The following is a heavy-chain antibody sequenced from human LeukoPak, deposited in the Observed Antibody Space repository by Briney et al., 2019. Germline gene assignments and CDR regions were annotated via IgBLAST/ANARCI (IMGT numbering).Heavy chain of an antibody. J-gene: IGHJ4*02. CDR2: IYHDGST. V-gene: IGHV4-59*01. D-gene: IGHD5-24*01. Sequence: SETLSLTCTVSDGSISGYYWTWIRRPPGKGLEWIGYIYHDGSTYYNPSLRSRVTISVDRSKNQFSLKLSAVTAADTAVYYCTRAPYGYKFEYWGQGSLVTVSS. CDR3: TRAPYGYKFEY. CDR1: DGSISGYY.